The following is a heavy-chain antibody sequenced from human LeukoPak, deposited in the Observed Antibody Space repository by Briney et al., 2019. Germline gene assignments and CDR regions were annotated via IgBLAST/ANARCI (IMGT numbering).Heavy chain of an antibody. CDR1: GFTFSSYG. V-gene: IGHV3-30*18. J-gene: IGHJ4*02. CDR3: AKEWGIQLWLVDY. CDR2: ISYDGSNK. D-gene: IGHD5-18*01. Sequence: GSLRLSCAASGFTFSSYGMHWVRQAPGKGLEWVAVISYDGSNKYYADSVKGRFTISRDNSKNTLYLQMNSLRAEDTAVYYCAKEWGIQLWLVDYWGQGTLVTVSS.